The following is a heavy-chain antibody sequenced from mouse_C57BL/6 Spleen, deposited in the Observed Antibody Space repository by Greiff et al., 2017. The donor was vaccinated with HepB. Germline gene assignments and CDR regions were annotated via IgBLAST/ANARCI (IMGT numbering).Heavy chain of an antibody. Sequence: EVQLVESGGGLVKPGGSLKLSCAASGFTFSSYTMSWVRQTPEKRLEWVATISGGGGNTYYPDSVKGRFTISIANAKNTLYLQMSSLRSEDTALYYCARHEAYYYGSSYSYFDYWGQGTTLTVSS. CDR1: GFTFSSYT. J-gene: IGHJ2*01. CDR2: ISGGGGNT. D-gene: IGHD1-1*01. CDR3: ARHEAYYYGSSYSYFDY. V-gene: IGHV5-9*01.